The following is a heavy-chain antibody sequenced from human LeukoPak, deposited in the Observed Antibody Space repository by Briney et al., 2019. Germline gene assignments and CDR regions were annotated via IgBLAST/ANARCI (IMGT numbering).Heavy chain of an antibody. CDR2: IKQDGSEK. D-gene: IGHD2-8*01. Sequence: AGGSLRLSCAASGFTFAGYWMTWVRQAPGKGLEWVANIKQDGSEKYYVDSVKGRFTISRDNAKNSLYLQMNSLRAEDTAIYYCARDIVLMVYDYWGQGTLVTVSS. V-gene: IGHV3-7*01. J-gene: IGHJ4*02. CDR3: ARDIVLMVYDY. CDR1: GFTFAGYW.